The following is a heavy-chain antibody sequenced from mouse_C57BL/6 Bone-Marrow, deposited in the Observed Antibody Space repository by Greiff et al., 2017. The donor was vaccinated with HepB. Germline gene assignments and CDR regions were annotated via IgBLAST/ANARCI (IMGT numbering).Heavy chain of an antibody. CDR3: ARDYYGSRDY. V-gene: IGHV5-4*01. D-gene: IGHD1-1*01. CDR1: GFTFSSYA. CDR2: ISDGGSYT. J-gene: IGHJ2*01. Sequence: EVQGVESGGGLVKPGGSLKLSCAASGFTFSSYAMSWVRQTPEKRLEWVATISDGGSYTYYPDNVKGRFTISRDNAKNNLYLQMSHLKSEDTAMYYCARDYYGSRDYWGQGTTLTVSS.